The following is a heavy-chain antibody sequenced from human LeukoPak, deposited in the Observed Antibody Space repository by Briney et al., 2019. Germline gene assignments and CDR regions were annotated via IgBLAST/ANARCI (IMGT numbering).Heavy chain of an antibody. D-gene: IGHD3-22*01. J-gene: IGHJ4*02. CDR3: ARQEPQYYYNSSGSPGNFDY. V-gene: IGHV4-39*01. Sequence: SETLSLTCTVSGGSISSSSYYWGWIRQPPGTGLEWIGSIYYSGSTYYNPSLKSRVTISVDTSKNQFSLKLSSVTAADTAVYYCARQEPQYYYNSSGSPGNFDYWGQGTLVTVSS. CDR2: IYYSGST. CDR1: GGSISSSSYY.